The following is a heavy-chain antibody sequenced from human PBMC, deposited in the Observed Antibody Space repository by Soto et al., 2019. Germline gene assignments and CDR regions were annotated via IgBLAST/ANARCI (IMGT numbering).Heavy chain of an antibody. J-gene: IGHJ4*02. CDR2: ISRSNSTT. V-gene: IGHV3-48*04. Sequence: EVQLVESGGGLVQSGGSLRLSCAASGFKFSDYSMNWVRQAPGKGLEWVSYISRSNSTTYYAASVRGRFTISRDNAKNVLFLQLNSLRAEDTAVYYCARDTNHYDWLDYWGQGTLVTVSS. CDR1: GFKFSDYS. D-gene: IGHD5-12*01. CDR3: ARDTNHYDWLDY.